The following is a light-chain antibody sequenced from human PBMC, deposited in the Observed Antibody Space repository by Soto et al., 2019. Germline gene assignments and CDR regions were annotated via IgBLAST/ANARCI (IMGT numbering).Light chain of an antibody. CDR3: QQSYSSPQT. V-gene: IGKV1-39*01. Sequence: DIQMTQSPSSLSASVGDRVSITCRAGQTISTYLNWYQQRPGKAPKLLIYTASNLQSGVPSRFSGSGSGTDFTLTISSLQPEDFATYYCQQSYSSPQTFGQGTKVEIK. J-gene: IGKJ1*01. CDR1: QTISTY. CDR2: TAS.